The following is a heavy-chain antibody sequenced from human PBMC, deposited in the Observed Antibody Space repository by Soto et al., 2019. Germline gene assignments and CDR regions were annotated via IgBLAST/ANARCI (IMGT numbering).Heavy chain of an antibody. J-gene: IGHJ6*02. CDR3: ARAFHYGDYANYCYYGMDV. D-gene: IGHD4-17*01. CDR1: GGTFSSYA. CDR2: IIPIFGTA. V-gene: IGHV1-69*01. Sequence: QVQLVQSGAEVKKPGSSVKVSCKASGGTFSSYAISWVRQAPGQGLEWMGGIIPIFGTANYAQKFQGRVTITADESTSTAYMELSSLRSEDTAVYYCARAFHYGDYANYCYYGMDVWGQGTTVTVSS.